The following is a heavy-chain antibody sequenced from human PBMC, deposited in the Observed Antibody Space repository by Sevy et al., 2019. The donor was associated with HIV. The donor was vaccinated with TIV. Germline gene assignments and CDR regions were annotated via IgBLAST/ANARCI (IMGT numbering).Heavy chain of an antibody. D-gene: IGHD5-12*01. CDR3: ARSGGYSDYGMDV. CDR1: GFTFSSYD. Sequence: GGSLRLSCVASGFTFSSYDMHWVRQVTGKGLEWVSGVGPAGDPFYPGSVKGRFTISRENAKNSFYLPMNGLRAGDTAVYYCARSGGYSDYGMDVWGQGTTVTVSS. V-gene: IGHV3-13*05. J-gene: IGHJ6*02. CDR2: VGPAGDP.